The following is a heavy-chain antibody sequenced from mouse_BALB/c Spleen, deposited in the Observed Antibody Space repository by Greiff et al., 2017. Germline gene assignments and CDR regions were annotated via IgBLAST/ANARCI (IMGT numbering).Heavy chain of an antibody. V-gene: IGHV5-6-4*01. Sequence: EVKLMESGGGLVKPGGSLKLSCAASGFTFRSYTMSWVRQTPEKRLEWVATISSGGSYTYYPDSVKGRFTISSDNAKNTLYLQMSRLKSEDTAMYYCTRDRNYGDYAMDYWGQGTSVTVSS. CDR1: GFTFRSYT. D-gene: IGHD2-1*01. CDR2: ISSGGSYT. J-gene: IGHJ4*01. CDR3: TRDRNYGDYAMDY.